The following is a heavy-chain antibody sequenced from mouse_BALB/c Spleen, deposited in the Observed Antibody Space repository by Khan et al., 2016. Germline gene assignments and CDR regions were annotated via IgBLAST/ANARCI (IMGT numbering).Heavy chain of an antibody. CDR3: SRNYCQGAMDD. Sequence: QVQLKESGPGLVQPSQSLSITCTVSGFSLTSYGVHWVRQSPGKGLEWLGVIWSGGSTDYNAAFISRLSISKDNSKSQVFFKMNSLQANDTAIYYWSRNYCQGAMDDWGQGTSVTVST. D-gene: IGHD1-1*01. CDR1: GFSLTSYG. CDR2: IWSGGST. J-gene: IGHJ4*01. V-gene: IGHV2-2*02.